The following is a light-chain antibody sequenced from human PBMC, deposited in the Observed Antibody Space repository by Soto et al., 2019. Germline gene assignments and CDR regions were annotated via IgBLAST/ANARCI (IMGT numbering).Light chain of an antibody. CDR1: SSDIGIYKY. Sequence: QSALTQPASVSGSPGQSIAISCTGCSSDIGIYKYVSWYQQHPGKVPKLIIYEVTNRPSGVSNRFSGSKSGNTASLTISGLQSEDEADYYCSSYTTSSTRVFGPGTKVTVL. J-gene: IGLJ1*01. V-gene: IGLV2-14*01. CDR3: SSYTTSSTRV. CDR2: EVT.